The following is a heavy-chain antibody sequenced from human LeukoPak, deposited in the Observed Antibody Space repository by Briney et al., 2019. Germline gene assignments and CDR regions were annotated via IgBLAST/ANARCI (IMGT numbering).Heavy chain of an antibody. Sequence: GGSLRLSCAASGFTVSSNYMSWVRQAPGKGLEWVSAISGSGGSTFYADSVKGRFTISRDNSKNTLYLQMNSLRAEDTAVYYCAKERSLEIAVAGTVFDYWGQGTLVTVSS. J-gene: IGHJ4*02. V-gene: IGHV3-23*01. CDR2: ISGSGGST. D-gene: IGHD6-19*01. CDR3: AKERSLEIAVAGTVFDY. CDR1: GFTVSSNY.